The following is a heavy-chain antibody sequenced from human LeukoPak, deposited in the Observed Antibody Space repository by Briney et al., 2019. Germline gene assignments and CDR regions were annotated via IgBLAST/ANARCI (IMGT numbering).Heavy chain of an antibody. D-gene: IGHD3-9*01. CDR2: IKSDGSST. CDR3: ANPPYYDILTGYDAFDI. V-gene: IGHV3-74*01. Sequence: GGSLRLSCAASGFTFSSYAMSWVRQAPGKGLVWVSRIKSDGSSTSYAGSVKGRFTISRDNAKNTLYLQMNSLRAEDTAVYYCANPPYYDILTGYDAFDIWGQGTMVTVSS. CDR1: GFTFSSYA. J-gene: IGHJ3*02.